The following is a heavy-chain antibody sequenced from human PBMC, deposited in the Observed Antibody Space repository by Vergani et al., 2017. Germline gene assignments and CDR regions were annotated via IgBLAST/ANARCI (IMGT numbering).Heavy chain of an antibody. CDR1: GYTFSAYY. CDR3: ARDRVAYSGFYYGMDV. Sequence: QVQLVQSGAEVKKPGASVKVSCQTSGYTFSAYYIHWVRQAPGQGLEWMGWVNPNSGDTNYAQKFQGRVTMTRDMAINTTYMELSRLTSDDTAVYYCARDRVAYSGFYYGMDVWGQGTRSPSL. D-gene: IGHD3-10*01. CDR2: VNPNSGDT. J-gene: IGHJ6*02. V-gene: IGHV1-2*02.